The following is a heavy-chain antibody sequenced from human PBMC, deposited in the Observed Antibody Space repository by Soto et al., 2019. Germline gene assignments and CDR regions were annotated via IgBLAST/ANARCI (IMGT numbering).Heavy chain of an antibody. J-gene: IGHJ6*02. Sequence: ASVKVSCKASGYTFTSYGISWVRQAPGQGLEWMGWISAYNGNTNYAQKFQGRVTITADESTSTAYMELSSLRSEDTAVYYCARDEGAYRDYYDSSGYYYGMDVWGQGTTVTVSS. CDR3: ARDEGAYRDYYDSSGYYYGMDV. CDR1: GYTFTSYG. CDR2: ISAYNGNT. D-gene: IGHD3-22*01. V-gene: IGHV1-18*04.